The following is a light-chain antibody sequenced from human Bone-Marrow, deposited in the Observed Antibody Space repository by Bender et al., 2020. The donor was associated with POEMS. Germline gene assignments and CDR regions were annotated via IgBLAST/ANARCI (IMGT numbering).Light chain of an antibody. Sequence: QSVLTQPPSASGTPGQRVTISCSGSSSNIGTNPVNWYQQLPGTAPKLLIYINNQRPSGVPDRFSGSKSGTSASLAISGLQSEDEADYYCSSYSGINNFVFGTGTKVTVL. CDR3: SSYSGINNFV. J-gene: IGLJ1*01. V-gene: IGLV1-44*01. CDR2: INN. CDR1: SSNIGTNP.